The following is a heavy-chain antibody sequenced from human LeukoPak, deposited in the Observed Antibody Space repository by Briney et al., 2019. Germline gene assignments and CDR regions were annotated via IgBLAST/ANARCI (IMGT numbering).Heavy chain of an antibody. J-gene: IGHJ6*02. V-gene: IGHV4-59*01. CDR2: TYYSGST. CDR1: GGSISGYY. CDR3: ARDEMGDV. Sequence: SETLSLTCAVSGGSISGYYWSWIRQPPGKGLEWFGYTYYSGSTYYNPSLKSRVTISVDTSKNKFSLETTSVTAADTAVYYCARDEMGDVWGQGTTVTVSS. D-gene: IGHD2-8*01.